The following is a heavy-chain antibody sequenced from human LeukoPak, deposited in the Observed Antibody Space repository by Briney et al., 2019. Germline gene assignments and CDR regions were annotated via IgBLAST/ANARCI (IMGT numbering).Heavy chain of an antibody. J-gene: IGHJ4*02. D-gene: IGHD3-16*01. Sequence: PSETLSLTCTVSGGSMSSYYWSWIRQPSGKGLEWIGYIYYSGSTNYNPSLKSRVTISVDTSKNQFTLKLSSVTAADTAVYYCARGRYGWLPFDYWGQGTLVTVSS. V-gene: IGHV4-59*01. CDR3: ARGRYGWLPFDY. CDR1: GGSMSSYY. CDR2: IYYSGST.